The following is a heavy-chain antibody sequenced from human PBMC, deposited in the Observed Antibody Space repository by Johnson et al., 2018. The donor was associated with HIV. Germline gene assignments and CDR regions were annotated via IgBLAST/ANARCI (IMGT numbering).Heavy chain of an antibody. V-gene: IGHV3-20*04. J-gene: IGHJ3*02. CDR1: GFTFDDYG. D-gene: IGHD3-22*01. Sequence: EVQLVESGGGVVRPGGSLRLSCAASGFTFDDYGMSWVRQAPGKGLEWVSGINWNGGSTAYGDSVKGRFTISRDNAENSLYLQMNSLRAEDTAVYYCARGGDYYDSNRYPAAFDIWGQGTMVTVSS. CDR3: ARGGDYYDSNRYPAAFDI. CDR2: INWNGGST.